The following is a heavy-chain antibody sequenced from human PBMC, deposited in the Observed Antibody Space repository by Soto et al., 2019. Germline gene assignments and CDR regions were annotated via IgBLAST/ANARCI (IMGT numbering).Heavy chain of an antibody. D-gene: IGHD2-8*01. Sequence: ASVKVSCKASGYTFTGYYIHWVRQAPGQGLEWMGWINPNSGGTNYAQKFQGWVTMTRDTSISTAYMELSRLRSDDTAVYYCARDLGYCSNGVCYNTYYFDYWGQGTLVTVSS. CDR2: INPNSGGT. V-gene: IGHV1-2*04. J-gene: IGHJ4*02. CDR3: ARDLGYCSNGVCYNTYYFDY. CDR1: GYTFTGYY.